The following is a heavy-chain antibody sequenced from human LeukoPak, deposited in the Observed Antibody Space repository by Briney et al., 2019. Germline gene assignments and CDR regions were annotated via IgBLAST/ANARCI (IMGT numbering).Heavy chain of an antibody. D-gene: IGHD3-22*01. Sequence: SETLSLTCIVSGGSFSRGGYSWSWVRQPPGKGLEWIGYIYHSGSTYYNPSLKSRVTISGDRSKNQFSLKLTSVTAADTAVYYCARHSGYYPNDAFDIWGQGTMVTVSS. CDR3: ARHSGYYPNDAFDI. CDR2: IYHSGST. CDR1: GGSFSRGGYS. J-gene: IGHJ3*02. V-gene: IGHV4-30-2*02.